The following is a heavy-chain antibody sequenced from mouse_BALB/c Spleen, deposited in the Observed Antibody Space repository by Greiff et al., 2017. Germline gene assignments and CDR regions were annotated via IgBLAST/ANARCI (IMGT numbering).Heavy chain of an antibody. CDR1: GFTFTDYY. CDR2: IRNKANGYTT. CDR3: ARDRRYDGVYYAMDY. Sequence: EVQVVESGGGLVQPGGSLRLSCATSGFTFTDYYMSWVRQPPGKALEWLGFIRNKANGYTTEYSASVKGRFTISRDNSQSILYLQMNTLRAEDSATYYCARDRRYDGVYYAMDYWGQGTSVTVSS. J-gene: IGHJ4*01. V-gene: IGHV7-3*02. D-gene: IGHD2-14*01.